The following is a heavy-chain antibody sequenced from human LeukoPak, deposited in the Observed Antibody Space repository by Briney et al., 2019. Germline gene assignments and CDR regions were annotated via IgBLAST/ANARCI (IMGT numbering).Heavy chain of an antibody. CDR3: VTHGSRLVLGRYCSGGSCYPFDY. D-gene: IGHD2-15*01. CDR2: IIPIFGTA. Sequence: SVKVSCKASGGTFSSYAISWVRQAPGQGLEWMGGIIPIFGTANYAQKFQGRVTITADESTSTAYMELSSLRSEDTAVYYCVTHGSRLVLGRYCSGGSCYPFDYWGQGTLVTVSS. V-gene: IGHV1-69*13. CDR1: GGTFSSYA. J-gene: IGHJ4*02.